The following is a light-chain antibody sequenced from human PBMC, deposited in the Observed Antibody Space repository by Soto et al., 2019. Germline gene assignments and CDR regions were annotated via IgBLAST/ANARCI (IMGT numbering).Light chain of an antibody. CDR3: QQYYSTPRT. CDR2: WAS. V-gene: IGKV4-1*01. CDR1: QSVLHSSNGNNY. J-gene: IGKJ2*01. Sequence: DIVMTQSPDFLAVSLGERATIKCRSSQSVLHSSNGNNYLAWYQQKPGQPPKLLIYWASTRESGVPDRFSGSGSGTDFTLTISSLQAEDVAVYYCQQYYSTPRTFGQGTKLEIK.